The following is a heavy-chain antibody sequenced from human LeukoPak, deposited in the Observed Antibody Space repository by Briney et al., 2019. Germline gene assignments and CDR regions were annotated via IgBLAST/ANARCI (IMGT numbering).Heavy chain of an antibody. CDR3: ARLVVPAARRSYWYFDL. D-gene: IGHD2-2*01. J-gene: IGHJ2*01. CDR2: INHSGST. Sequence: SETLSLTCAVYGGSFSGYYWSWIRQPPGKGLEWIGEINHSGSTNYNPSLKSRVTISVDTSKNQFSLKLSSVTAADTAVYYCARLVVPAARRSYWYFDLWGRGSLVTVSS. V-gene: IGHV4-34*01. CDR1: GGSFSGYY.